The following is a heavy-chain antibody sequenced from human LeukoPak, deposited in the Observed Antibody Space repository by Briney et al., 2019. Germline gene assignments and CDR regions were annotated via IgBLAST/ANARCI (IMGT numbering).Heavy chain of an antibody. D-gene: IGHD2-2*01. Sequence: PSETLSLTCTVYGGSMTHYCWNWIRQTPGKGLEWIAYTHTSGSPDYCRSLKSRVTTSLDTSKNHFSLMLSSVTAADTAVYFYAKATQRYCSGTTCFPYWFDTWGQGTLATVSS. V-gene: IGHV4-4*09. J-gene: IGHJ5*02. CDR2: THTSGSP. CDR1: GGSMTHYC. CDR3: AKATQRYCSGTTCFPYWFDT.